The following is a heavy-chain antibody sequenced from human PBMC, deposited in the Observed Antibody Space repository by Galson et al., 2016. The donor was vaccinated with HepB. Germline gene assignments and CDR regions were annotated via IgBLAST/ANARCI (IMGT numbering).Heavy chain of an antibody. J-gene: IGHJ4*02. Sequence: SVKVSCKASGYTFTSYYMHWVRQAPGQGLEWMGIINPSGGSTSYAQKFQGRVTMTRDTSTSTVYMELSSLRSEDTAVYYCARNAMCCSSTSCSTYYFDYWGQGTLVTVSS. CDR1: GYTFTSYY. D-gene: IGHD2-2*01. CDR3: ARNAMCCSSTSCSTYYFDY. V-gene: IGHV1-46*01. CDR2: INPSGGST.